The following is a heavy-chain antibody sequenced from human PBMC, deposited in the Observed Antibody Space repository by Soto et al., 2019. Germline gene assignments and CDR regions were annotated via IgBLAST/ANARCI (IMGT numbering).Heavy chain of an antibody. CDR3: GKFSDIEVPGMGDWFDP. D-gene: IGHD6-19*01. CDR2: ISYDGSDK. Sequence: QVQLEESGGGVVQPGRSLRLSCKASGFTFTSYGMHWVRQAPGKGLEWVALISYDGSDKLYADSVEGRFTISRDNSKNTVYLQMNSLRIEDTAMYHCGKFSDIEVPGMGDWFDPWGPGTLVTVTS. CDR1: GFTFTSYG. V-gene: IGHV3-30*18. J-gene: IGHJ5*02.